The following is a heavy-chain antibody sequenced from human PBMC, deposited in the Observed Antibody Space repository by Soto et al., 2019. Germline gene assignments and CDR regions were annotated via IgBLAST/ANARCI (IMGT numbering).Heavy chain of an antibody. CDR2: ITVNGIT. V-gene: IGHV4-4*07. Sequence: QMQQLESGPGLVKPWDTLSLTCTVSGAYVSDFSWSWIRQPAGKGLVWIGRITVNGITQYTPSFWSRVTMSMDTSRNHFTLNLRSATAADTALYYCARESGENWTYEAHWGQGTLVTVSS. D-gene: IGHD1-7*01. J-gene: IGHJ1*01. CDR3: ARESGENWTYEAH. CDR1: GAYVSDFS.